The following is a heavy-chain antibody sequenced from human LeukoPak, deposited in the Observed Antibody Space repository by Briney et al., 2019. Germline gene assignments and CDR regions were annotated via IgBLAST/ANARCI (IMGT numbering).Heavy chain of an antibody. CDR1: GASISNYY. V-gene: IGHV4-59*12. J-gene: IGHJ4*02. D-gene: IGHD3-10*01. CDR2: IYYSGST. CDR3: ARDATRGGFDY. Sequence: SETLSLTCTVSGASISNYYWSWIRQPPGKGLEWIGYIYYSGSTKYNPSLKSRVTISVDTSKNQFYMKLTSAIAADTAVYYCARDATRGGFDYWGQGTLVTVSS.